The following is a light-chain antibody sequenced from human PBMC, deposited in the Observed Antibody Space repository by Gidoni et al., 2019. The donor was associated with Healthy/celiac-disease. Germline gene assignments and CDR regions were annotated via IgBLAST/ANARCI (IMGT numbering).Light chain of an antibody. CDR3: QQYYSYPLT. V-gene: IGKV1-8*01. Sequence: AIRLTQPPSSFSAFTGDRVTTTCRASQGISSYLAWYQQKPGKAPKLLIYAASTLQSGVPSRFSGSGSGTDFTLTISCLQSEDFATYYCQQYYSYPLTFGGGTKVEIK. CDR2: AAS. J-gene: IGKJ4*01. CDR1: QGISSY.